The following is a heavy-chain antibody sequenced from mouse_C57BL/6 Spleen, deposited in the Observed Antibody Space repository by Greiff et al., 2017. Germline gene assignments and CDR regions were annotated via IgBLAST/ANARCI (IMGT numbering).Heavy chain of an antibody. Sequence: QVQLQQPGAELVMPGASVKLSCTASGYTFTSYWMHWVKQRPGQGLEWIGELDPSDSYTNYNQKFKGKSTLTGDKSSSTAYMQLSSLTSEDSAVYYCARGDSNYDYLDYWGQGTTLTVSS. V-gene: IGHV1-69*01. CDR2: LDPSDSYT. J-gene: IGHJ2*01. CDR1: GYTFTSYW. CDR3: ARGDSNYDYLDY. D-gene: IGHD2-5*01.